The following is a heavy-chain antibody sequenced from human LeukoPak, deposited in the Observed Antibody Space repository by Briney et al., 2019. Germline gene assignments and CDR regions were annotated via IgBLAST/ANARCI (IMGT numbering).Heavy chain of an antibody. Sequence: PGGSLRLSCAASGFTFSSYSMTWVRQAPGKGLEWVSSISSSSSYIYYADSVKGRFTISRDNAKNSLYLQMNSLRAEDTAVYYCAGYCSSTSRSGDFDYWGQGTLVTVSS. J-gene: IGHJ4*02. D-gene: IGHD2-2*01. CDR3: AGYCSSTSRSGDFDY. V-gene: IGHV3-21*01. CDR1: GFTFSSYS. CDR2: ISSSSSYI.